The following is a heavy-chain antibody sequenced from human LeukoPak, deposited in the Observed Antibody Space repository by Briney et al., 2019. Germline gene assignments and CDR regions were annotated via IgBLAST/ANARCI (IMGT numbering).Heavy chain of an antibody. CDR3: AREGYSSSWYIDY. J-gene: IGHJ4*02. CDR2: ISAYNGNT. V-gene: IGHV1-18*01. CDR1: GGTLSRYA. Sequence: ASVKVSCKASGGTLSRYAISWVRQAPGQGLEWMGWISAYNGNTNYAQKLQGRVTMTTVTSTSTAYMELRSLRSDDTAVYYCAREGYSSSWYIDYWGQGTLVTVSS. D-gene: IGHD6-13*01.